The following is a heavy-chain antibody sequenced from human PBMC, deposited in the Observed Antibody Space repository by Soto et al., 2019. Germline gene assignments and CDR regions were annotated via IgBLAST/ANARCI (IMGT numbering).Heavy chain of an antibody. V-gene: IGHV1-18*01. D-gene: IGHD2-2*01. CDR1: GYTFTSYG. CDR2: ISAYNGNT. Sequence: GASVKVSCKASGYTFTSYGISWVRQAPGQGLEWMGWISAYNGNTNYAQKLQGRVTMTTDTSTSTAYMELRSLRSDDTAVYYCARRAFGRECSSTSCYVWFDPWGQGTLVTVSS. J-gene: IGHJ5*02. CDR3: ARRAFGRECSSTSCYVWFDP.